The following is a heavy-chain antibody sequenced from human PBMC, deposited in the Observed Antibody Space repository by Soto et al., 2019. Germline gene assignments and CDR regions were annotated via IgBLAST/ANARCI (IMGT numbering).Heavy chain of an antibody. Sequence: EVQLVESGGGLVQPGGSLKLSCAASGFTFSGSTMHWVRQASGKGLEWVGRIRSKANNYDTAYGASVEGRFTLSRDDSKNTAYLEMNSLKNEDSAIEHCAGGAPGTTGYLGQGTLVTVSP. CDR3: AGGAPGTTGY. CDR1: GFTFSGST. J-gene: IGHJ4*02. V-gene: IGHV3-73*01. CDR2: IRSKANNYDT. D-gene: IGHD1-1*01.